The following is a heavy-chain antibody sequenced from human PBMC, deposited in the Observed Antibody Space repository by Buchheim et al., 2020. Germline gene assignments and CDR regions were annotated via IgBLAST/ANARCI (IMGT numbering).Heavy chain of an antibody. V-gene: IGHV3-23*01. CDR2: ISGSGGST. Sequence: EVQLLESGGGLVQPGGSLRLSCAASGFTFSSYAMSWVRQAPGKGLEWVSAISGSGGSTYYADSVKGRFTISRDNSKNTLYLQMNNMRAEDSAVYYCAKDLRTSLTQTRPRLNWFDPWGQGTL. CDR1: GFTFSSYA. J-gene: IGHJ5*02. CDR3: AKDLRTSLTQTRPRLNWFDP.